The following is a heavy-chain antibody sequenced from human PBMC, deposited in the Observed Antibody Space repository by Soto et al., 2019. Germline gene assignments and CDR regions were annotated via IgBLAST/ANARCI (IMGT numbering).Heavy chain of an antibody. CDR2: IYHSGST. CDR3: ARGATYYYDSSGYNTNYYYYGMDV. V-gene: IGHV4-4*02. CDR1: GGSISSSNW. J-gene: IGHJ6*02. Sequence: SETLSLTCAVSGGSISSSNWWSWVRQPPGKGLEWIGEIYHSGSTNYNPSLKSRVTISVDKSKNQFSLKLSSVTAADTAVYYCARGATYYYDSSGYNTNYYYYGMDVWGQGTTVTV. D-gene: IGHD3-22*01.